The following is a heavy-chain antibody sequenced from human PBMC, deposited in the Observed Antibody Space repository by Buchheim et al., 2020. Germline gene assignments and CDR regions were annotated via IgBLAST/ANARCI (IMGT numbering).Heavy chain of an antibody. CDR3: ARDYYGVDY. J-gene: IGHJ4*02. D-gene: IGHD3-10*01. V-gene: IGHV3-74*01. CDR1: GFIFSNYW. Sequence: EVQLVESGGGLVQPGGSLRLSCAASGFIFSNYWMHWVRQAPGKGLVWVSQINSDGSDSTYADSVKGRFTISRENAQNTLYLQMNSLRGEDTAVYYCARDYYGVDYWGQGTL. CDR2: INSDGSDS.